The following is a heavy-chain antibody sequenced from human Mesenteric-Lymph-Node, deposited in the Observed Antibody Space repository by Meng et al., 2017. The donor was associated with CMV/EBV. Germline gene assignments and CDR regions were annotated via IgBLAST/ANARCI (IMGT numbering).Heavy chain of an antibody. Sequence: CKASGYTFTGYYIPWVRQAPGQGLEWMGRINPHSGDTNFAQRFQGRVTMTRDTTISTAYMELSRLRSDDTAVYYCARDPGTGGNYFDYWGQGTLVTVSS. CDR2: INPHSGDT. CDR1: GYTFTGYY. CDR3: ARDPGTGGNYFDY. J-gene: IGHJ4*02. D-gene: IGHD3-16*01. V-gene: IGHV1-2*06.